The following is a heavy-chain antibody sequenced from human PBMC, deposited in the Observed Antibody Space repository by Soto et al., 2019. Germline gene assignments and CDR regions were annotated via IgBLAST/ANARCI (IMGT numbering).Heavy chain of an antibody. J-gene: IGHJ6*03. D-gene: IGHD2-15*01. Sequence: SVKVSCKASGGTFSSYTISWVRQAPGQGLEWMGRIIPILGITNYAQKFQGRVTMTTNKSTSTAYMELSSLRSEDTAVYYCARGVGGYCSGGSCYSGYYYYMDVRGKGTTVTVSS. CDR3: ARGVGGYCSGGSCYSGYYYYMDV. CDR1: GGTFSSYT. CDR2: IIPILGIT. V-gene: IGHV1-69*02.